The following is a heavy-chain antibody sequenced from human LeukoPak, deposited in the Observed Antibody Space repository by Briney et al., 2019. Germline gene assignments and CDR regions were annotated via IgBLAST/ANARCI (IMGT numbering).Heavy chain of an antibody. CDR2: IYYSGST. J-gene: IGHJ3*02. Sequence: PSQTLSLTCTVSGGSISSGDYYWSWIRQPPGKGLEWIGYIYYSGSTYYNPSLKSRVTISVDTSKNQFSLKLGSVTAADTAVYYCARALVRWHDYGARDAFDIWGQGTMATVSS. V-gene: IGHV4-30-4*01. CDR1: GGSISSGDYY. D-gene: IGHD4-17*01. CDR3: ARALVRWHDYGARDAFDI.